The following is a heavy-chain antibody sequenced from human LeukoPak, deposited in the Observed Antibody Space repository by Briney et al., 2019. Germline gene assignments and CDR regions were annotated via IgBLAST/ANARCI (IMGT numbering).Heavy chain of an antibody. D-gene: IGHD3-10*01. V-gene: IGHV4-31*03. J-gene: IGHJ4*02. CDR1: GGSIGSGAYY. Sequence: PSETLSLTCTVSGGSIGSGAYYWTWIRQHPGKGLEWIGYIYYSGSTYYNPSLKSRVTISVDTSKNQFSLELNSVTAADTAVYYCVPYGSGTYYADYWGQGTLVTVSS. CDR2: IYYSGST. CDR3: VPYGSGTYYADY.